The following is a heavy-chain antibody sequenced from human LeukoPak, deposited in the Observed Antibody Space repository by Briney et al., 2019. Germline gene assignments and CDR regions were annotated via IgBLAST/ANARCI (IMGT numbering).Heavy chain of an antibody. V-gene: IGHV4-59*05. CDR3: ARQISGNRDY. Sequence: PSETLSLTCTVSGVSISGYYWIWIRQSPGRGLEWIGSVFYRDSFSYGGTTFYNPSLQSRVTISVDTSKNAFSLKLSSVTAADTAVYCCARQISGNRDYWGQGTLVTVSS. CDR1: GVSISGYY. CDR2: VFYRDSFSYGGTT. D-gene: IGHD3-10*01. J-gene: IGHJ4*02.